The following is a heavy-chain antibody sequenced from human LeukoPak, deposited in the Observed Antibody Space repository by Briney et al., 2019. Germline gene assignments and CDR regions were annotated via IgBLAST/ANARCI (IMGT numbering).Heavy chain of an antibody. CDR3: ARVGIANENWFDP. D-gene: IGHD6-13*01. CDR2: INHSGST. Sequence: PSETLSLTCAVYGGSFSGYYWSWIRQPPGKGLEWIGEINHSGSTNCNPSLKSRVTISVDKSKNQFSLKLSSVTAADTAVYYCARVGIANENWFDPWGQGTLVTVSS. V-gene: IGHV4-34*01. CDR1: GGSFSGYY. J-gene: IGHJ5*02.